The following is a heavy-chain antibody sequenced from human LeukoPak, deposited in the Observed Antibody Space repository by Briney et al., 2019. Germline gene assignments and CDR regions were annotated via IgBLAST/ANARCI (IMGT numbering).Heavy chain of an antibody. CDR3: AKSPPFMHVIFYFDY. D-gene: IGHD2/OR15-2a*01. CDR2: FSGSGYVT. CDR1: GFTFSSHA. J-gene: IGHJ4*02. V-gene: IGHV3-23*01. Sequence: PGRSLRLSCAASGFTFSSHAMSWVRQAPRKGLEWVSTFSGSGYVTYADSVKGRFTISRDNSKNTLYLQMSSLKAEDTALYYCAKSPPFMHVIFYFDYWGQGDLVAVSS.